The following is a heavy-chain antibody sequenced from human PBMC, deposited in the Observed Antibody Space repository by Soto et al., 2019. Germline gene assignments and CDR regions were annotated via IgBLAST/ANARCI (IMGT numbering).Heavy chain of an antibody. CDR3: ARVNWFGELVFYWFDP. CDR2: IYHSGST. V-gene: IGHV4-4*02. Sequence: QVQLQESGPGLVKPSGTLSLTCAVSGGSISSSNWWSWVRQPPGKGLEWIGEIYHSGSTNYNPSLKSRVTISVDKSKTQFSLRLSSVTAADTAVYYCARVNWFGELVFYWFDPWGQGTLVTVSS. D-gene: IGHD3-10*01. J-gene: IGHJ5*02. CDR1: GGSISSSNW.